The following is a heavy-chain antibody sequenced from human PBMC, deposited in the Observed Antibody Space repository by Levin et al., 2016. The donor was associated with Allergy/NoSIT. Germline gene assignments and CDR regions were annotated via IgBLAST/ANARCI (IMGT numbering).Heavy chain of an antibody. CDR2: INPSGGST. CDR3: ARENGQASADYDFWSGYYTFYYYGMDV. Sequence: ASVKVSCKASGYTFTSYYMHWVRQAPGQGLEWMGIINPSGGSTSYAQKFQGRVTMTRDTSTSTVYMELSSLRSEDTAVYYCARENGQASADYDFWSGYYTFYYYGMDVWGQGTTVTVSS. V-gene: IGHV1-46*01. D-gene: IGHD3-3*01. CDR1: GYTFTSYY. J-gene: IGHJ6*02.